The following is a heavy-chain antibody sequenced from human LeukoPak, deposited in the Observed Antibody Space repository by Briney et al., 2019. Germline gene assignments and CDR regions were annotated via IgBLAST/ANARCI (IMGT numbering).Heavy chain of an antibody. CDR2: IYYSGST. V-gene: IGHV4-39*07. Sequence: SETLSLTCTVSGGSISSSSYYWGWIRQPPGKGLEWIGSIYYSGSTYYNPSLKSRVTISVDTSKNQFSLKLSSVTAADTAVYYCARVPYDSSGYYYSSLRGYFDYWGQGTLVTVSS. CDR1: GGSISSSSYY. D-gene: IGHD3-22*01. J-gene: IGHJ4*02. CDR3: ARVPYDSSGYYYSSLRGYFDY.